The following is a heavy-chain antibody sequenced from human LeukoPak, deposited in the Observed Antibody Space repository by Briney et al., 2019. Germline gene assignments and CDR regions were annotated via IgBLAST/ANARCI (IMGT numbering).Heavy chain of an antibody. CDR2: IYYSGST. V-gene: IGHV4-31*03. Sequence: PSETLSLTCTVSGGSISSGGYYWSWIRQHPEKGLECIGNIYYSGSTSYNPSHKSRVVISLDASDNQVSLKLRSATAADTAVYFCARTYHYDSIGYYFDSWGQGTVVTVSS. D-gene: IGHD3-22*01. J-gene: IGHJ4*02. CDR1: GGSISSGGYY. CDR3: ARTYHYDSIGYYFDS.